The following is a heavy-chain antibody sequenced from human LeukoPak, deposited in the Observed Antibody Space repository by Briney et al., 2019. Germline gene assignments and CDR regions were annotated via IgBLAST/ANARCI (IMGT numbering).Heavy chain of an antibody. Sequence: SETLSLTCTVSGDSISSYYWSWIRQPAGKGLEWIGRIYTSGSTNYNPSLKSRVTMSVDTSKNQFSLKLSSVTAADTAVYYCARVVVVAATGGYFDYWGQGTLVTVSS. CDR3: ARVVVVAATGGYFDY. CDR1: GDSISSYY. J-gene: IGHJ4*02. CDR2: IYTSGST. D-gene: IGHD2-15*01. V-gene: IGHV4-4*07.